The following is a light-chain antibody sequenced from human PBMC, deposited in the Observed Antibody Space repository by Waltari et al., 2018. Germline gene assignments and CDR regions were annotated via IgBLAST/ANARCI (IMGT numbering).Light chain of an antibody. J-gene: IGLJ3*02. CDR3: QTGGHGTWV. V-gene: IGLV4-69*01. CDR2: VNRDGSH. CDR1: SGHSSNV. Sequence: QLVLTQSPSASASLGASVRLTCTLSSGHSSNVIAWLQQQPQKGPRYLMKVNRDGSHSKGGGIPDRFSGSSSVAERYLTISSRQSEDEADYYCQTGGHGTWVFGGGTRLTVL.